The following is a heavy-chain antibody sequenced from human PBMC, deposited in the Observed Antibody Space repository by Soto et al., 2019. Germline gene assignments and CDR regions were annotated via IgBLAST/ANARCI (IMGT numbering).Heavy chain of an antibody. CDR1: GFTFSSYA. Sequence: GGSLRLSCAASGFTFSSYAMHWVRQAPGKGLEYVSAISSNGGSTYYANSVKGRFTISRDNSKNTLYLQMGSLRAEDMAVYYCARDGVGATIGAFDIWGQGTMVTVSS. J-gene: IGHJ3*02. D-gene: IGHD1-26*01. V-gene: IGHV3-64*01. CDR3: ARDGVGATIGAFDI. CDR2: ISSNGGST.